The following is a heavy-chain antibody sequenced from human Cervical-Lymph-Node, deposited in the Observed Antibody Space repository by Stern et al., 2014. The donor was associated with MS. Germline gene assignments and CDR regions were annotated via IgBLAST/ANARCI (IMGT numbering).Heavy chain of an antibody. Sequence: QLLHSGAEVKKPGASVKVSCKACGYTFTSNYMNWVRQAPRQGLEWMGIINLSGGSTSYAQKVQGRVTMTRDTSTSTVYMELSSLRSEDTAVYYCAREEAGHRLGMMDVWGLGTTVTVSS. CDR2: INLSGGST. J-gene: IGHJ6*02. D-gene: IGHD6-19*01. V-gene: IGHV1-46*01. CDR1: GYTFTSNY. CDR3: AREEAGHRLGMMDV.